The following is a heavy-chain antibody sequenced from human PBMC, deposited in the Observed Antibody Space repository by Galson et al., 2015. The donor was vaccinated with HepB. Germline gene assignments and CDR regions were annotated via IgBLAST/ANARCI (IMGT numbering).Heavy chain of an antibody. CDR1: GVTFNSYS. D-gene: IGHD1-14*01. CDR2: ISSSSLI. V-gene: IGHV3-48*01. Sequence: SLRLSCAASGVTFNSYSMNWVRQAPGKGLEWVSYISSSSLIYYADSVKGRFTISRDNAKNSLYLQMNSLRAEDTAVYYCAREPLDYWGQGTLVTVSS. J-gene: IGHJ4*02. CDR3: AREPLDY.